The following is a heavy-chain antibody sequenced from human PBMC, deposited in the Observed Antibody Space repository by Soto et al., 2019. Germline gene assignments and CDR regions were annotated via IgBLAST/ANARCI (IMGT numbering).Heavy chain of an antibody. V-gene: IGHV1-18*04. D-gene: IGHD6-6*01. J-gene: IGHJ5*02. CDR2: ISAYNGNT. CDR1: GYTFTSYG. CDR3: ARDLFKLVSESANWFDP. Sequence: GASVKVSCKASGYTFTSYGISWVRQAPGQGLEWMGWISAYNGNTNYAQKLQGRVTMTTDTSTSTAYMELRSLRSDDTAVYYCARDLFKLVSESANWFDPWGQGTLVTVSS.